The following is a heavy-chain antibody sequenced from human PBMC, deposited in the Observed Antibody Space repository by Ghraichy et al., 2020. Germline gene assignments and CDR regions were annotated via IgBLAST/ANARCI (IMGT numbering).Heavy chain of an antibody. D-gene: IGHD3-16*01. Sequence: SETLSLTCTVSGGSISSSCYYWGWIRQPPGKGLEWIGSAYYSGSTYYNPSLKSRVTISVDTSKNQFSLKLSSVTAADTAVYYCARSPNYGYYYYGMDVWGQGTTVTVSS. CDR2: AYYSGST. J-gene: IGHJ6*02. V-gene: IGHV4-39*01. CDR1: GGSISSSCYY. CDR3: ARSPNYGYYYYGMDV.